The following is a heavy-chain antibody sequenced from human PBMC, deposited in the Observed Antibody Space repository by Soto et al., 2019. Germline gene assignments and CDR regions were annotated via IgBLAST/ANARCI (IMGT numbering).Heavy chain of an antibody. CDR2: IYATGTT. D-gene: IGHD1-1*01. Sequence: PSETRSLTCTVSGASISGFYWSWIRKSAGKGLEWIGRIYATGTTDYNPSLKSRVMMSVDTSKKQFCLKLRSVTAADTAVYYCVRDGTKTLRDWFDPWGQGISVTVSS. V-gene: IGHV4-4*07. J-gene: IGHJ5*02. CDR1: GASISGFY. CDR3: VRDGTKTLRDWFDP.